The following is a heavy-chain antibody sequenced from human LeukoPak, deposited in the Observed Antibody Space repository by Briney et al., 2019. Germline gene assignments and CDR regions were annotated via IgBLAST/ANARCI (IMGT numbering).Heavy chain of an antibody. J-gene: IGHJ4*02. CDR1: GSTFTSDG. D-gene: IGHD3-10*01. CDR3: ARFPWFGELLFDY. V-gene: IGHV1-18*04. Sequence: ASVKVSCKASGSTFTSDGLHWLRQAPGQGLEWMGWISAYNGNTNYAQKLQGRVTMTTDTSTSTAYMELRSLRSDDTAVYYCARFPWFGELLFDYWGQGTLVTVSS. CDR2: ISAYNGNT.